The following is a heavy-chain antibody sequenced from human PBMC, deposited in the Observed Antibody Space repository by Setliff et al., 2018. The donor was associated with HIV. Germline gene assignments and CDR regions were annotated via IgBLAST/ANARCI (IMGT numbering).Heavy chain of an antibody. CDR2: IHYSGNT. Sequence: NPSETLSLTCTVSGGSISSGGYYWSWIRHHPGKGLEWIGYIHYSGNTYYNPSLKSRLTISVDTSKNQFSLNLSSVTAADTAVYYCAREKGQYFDWSHTRDAFDIWGQGTMVTVSS. V-gene: IGHV4-31*03. CDR1: GGSISSGGYY. CDR3: AREKGQYFDWSHTRDAFDI. D-gene: IGHD3-9*01. J-gene: IGHJ3*02.